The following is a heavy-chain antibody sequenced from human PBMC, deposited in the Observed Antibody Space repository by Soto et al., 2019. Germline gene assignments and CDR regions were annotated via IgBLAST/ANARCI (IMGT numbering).Heavy chain of an antibody. Sequence: GESLKISCKGSGYSFTSYWIGWVRQMPGKGLEWMGVIYPGDSDTRYSPSFQGQATISADKSISTAYLQWSSLKASDTAMYYCARSTAVRGVIRIPYGMDVWGQGTTVTVSS. CDR3: ARSTAVRGVIRIPYGMDV. CDR2: IYPGDSDT. CDR1: GYSFTSYW. D-gene: IGHD3-10*01. J-gene: IGHJ6*02. V-gene: IGHV5-51*01.